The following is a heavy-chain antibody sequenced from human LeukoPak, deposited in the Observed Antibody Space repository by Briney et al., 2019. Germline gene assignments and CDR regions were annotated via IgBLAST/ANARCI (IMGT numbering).Heavy chain of an antibody. CDR2: ISWNSGSI. V-gene: IGHV3-9*01. J-gene: IGHJ4*02. Sequence: GRSLRLSCAASGFTFDDYAMHWVRQALGKGLEWVSGISWNSGSIGYADSVKGRFTISRDNAKNSLYLQMNSLRAEDTALYYCAKDIYDILTGPDYWGQGTLVTVSS. D-gene: IGHD3-9*01. CDR1: GFTFDDYA. CDR3: AKDIYDILTGPDY.